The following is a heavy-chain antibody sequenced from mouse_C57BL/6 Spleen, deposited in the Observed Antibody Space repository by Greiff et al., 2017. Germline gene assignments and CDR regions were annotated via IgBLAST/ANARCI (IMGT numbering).Heavy chain of an antibody. J-gene: IGHJ4*01. CDR2: ISSGGSYT. CDR3: ARHDEGDYYAMDY. CDR1: GFTFSSYG. Sequence: EVKLMESGGDLVKPGGSLKLSCAASGFTFSSYGMSWVRQTPDKRLEWVATISSGGSYTYYPDSVKGRFTISRDNAKNTLYLQMSSLKSEDTAMYYCARHDEGDYYAMDYWGQGTSVTVSS. V-gene: IGHV5-6*01.